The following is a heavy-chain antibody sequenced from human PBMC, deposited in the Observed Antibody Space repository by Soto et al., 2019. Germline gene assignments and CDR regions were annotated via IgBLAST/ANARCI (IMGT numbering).Heavy chain of an antibody. D-gene: IGHD2-15*01. Sequence: QVQLQQWGAGLLRPSETLSLTCGVYGGSLSTYYWSWIRQPPGQRLEWIGEINHSGSASYNPSLKSRVNMSIDTSKNQFSLRLSSVTAADMAVYYCARRGRYCSSSSSCYYYFDSWVQGPLVTVSS. CDR2: INHSGSA. J-gene: IGHJ4*02. CDR1: GGSLSTYY. V-gene: IGHV4-34*02. CDR3: ARRGRYCSSSSSCYYYFDS.